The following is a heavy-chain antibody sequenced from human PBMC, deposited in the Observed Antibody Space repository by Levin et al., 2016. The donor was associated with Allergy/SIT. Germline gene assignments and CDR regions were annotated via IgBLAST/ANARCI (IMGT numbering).Heavy chain of an antibody. J-gene: IGHJ4*02. CDR2: IYYSGST. Sequence: WIRQPPGKGLEWIGYIYYSGSTNYNPSLKSRVTISVDTSKNQFSLKLSSVTAADTAVYYCAREGLLKAVAVREYYFDYWGQGTLVTVSS. CDR3: AREGLLKAVAVREYYFDY. V-gene: IGHV4-59*01. D-gene: IGHD6-19*01.